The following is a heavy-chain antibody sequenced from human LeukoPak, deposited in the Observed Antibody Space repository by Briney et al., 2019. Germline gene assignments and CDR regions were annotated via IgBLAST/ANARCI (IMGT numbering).Heavy chain of an antibody. Sequence: ASVKVPCKVSGYTLTELSMHWVRQAPGQGLEWMGGFDPEDGETIYAQKFQGRVTMTEDTSTDTAYMDLSSLTSEDTAVYYCATEGYSNHFDYWGQGTPVTVSS. V-gene: IGHV1-24*01. CDR2: FDPEDGET. D-gene: IGHD4-11*01. J-gene: IGHJ4*02. CDR3: ATEGYSNHFDY. CDR1: GYTLTELS.